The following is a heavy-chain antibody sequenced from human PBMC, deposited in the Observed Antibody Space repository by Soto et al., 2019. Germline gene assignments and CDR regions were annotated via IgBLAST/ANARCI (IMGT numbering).Heavy chain of an antibody. D-gene: IGHD6-13*01. CDR1: GGSISSYY. Sequence: SETLSLTCTVSGGSISSYYWSWIRQPPGKGLEWIGEINHSGSTNYNPSLKSRVTISVDTSKNQFSLKLSSVTAADTAVYYCARGGGYSSSWAYYYYYGMDVWGQGTTVTVSS. CDR2: INHSGST. V-gene: IGHV4-34*01. J-gene: IGHJ6*02. CDR3: ARGGGYSSSWAYYYYYGMDV.